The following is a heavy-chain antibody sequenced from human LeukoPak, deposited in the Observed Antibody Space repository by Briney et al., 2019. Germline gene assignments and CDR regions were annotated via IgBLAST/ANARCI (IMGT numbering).Heavy chain of an antibody. CDR1: GGTFSSYA. Sequence: ASVKVSCKASGGTFSSYAISWVRQAPGQGLEWMGRIIPILGIANYAQKFQGRVTITADKSTSTAYMELSSLRSEDTAVYYCATLGYGDKGHAFDIWGQGTMVTVSS. CDR2: IIPILGIA. CDR3: ATLGYGDKGHAFDI. V-gene: IGHV1-69*04. D-gene: IGHD4/OR15-4a*01. J-gene: IGHJ3*02.